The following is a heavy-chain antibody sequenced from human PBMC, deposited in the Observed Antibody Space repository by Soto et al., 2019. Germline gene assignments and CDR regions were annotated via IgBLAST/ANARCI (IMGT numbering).Heavy chain of an antibody. J-gene: IGHJ6*03. Sequence: PSETLSLTCTVSGVSISSSYYYWVWIRQPPGKGLEWIATIYYSGSPYYSPSLKSRVTISVDTSKNQFSLKLSSVTAADTAIYYCERHHTESLYYFYVDVWGKGTTVTVSS. CDR3: ERHHTESLYYFYVDV. V-gene: IGHV4-39*01. CDR1: GVSISSSYYY. D-gene: IGHD5-18*01. CDR2: IYYSGSP.